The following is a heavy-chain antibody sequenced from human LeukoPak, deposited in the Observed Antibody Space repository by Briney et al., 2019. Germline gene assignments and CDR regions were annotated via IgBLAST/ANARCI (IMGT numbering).Heavy chain of an antibody. J-gene: IGHJ4*02. Sequence: GGSLRLSCAASRFTFSSYEMNWVRQAPGKGLDWVSYISSSGSTIYYADSVKGRFTISRDNAKNSLYLQMNSLRAEDTAVYYCARGPNTAMVIGIFDYWGQGSLVTVSS. CDR3: ARGPNTAMVIGIFDY. D-gene: IGHD5-18*01. CDR2: ISSSGSTI. V-gene: IGHV3-48*03. CDR1: RFTFSSYE.